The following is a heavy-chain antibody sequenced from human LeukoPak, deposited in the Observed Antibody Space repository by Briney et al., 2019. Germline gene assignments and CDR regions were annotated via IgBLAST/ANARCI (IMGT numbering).Heavy chain of an antibody. CDR1: GFTFSSYA. J-gene: IGHJ4*02. Sequence: GGSLRLSCAASGFTFSSYAMSWVRQAPGRGLEWVSAISGSGGSTYYADSVKGRFTISRDNSKNTLYLQMNSLRAEDTGVYYCAKYAVRETFFGDYWGQGTLVAVSS. D-gene: IGHD3-3*01. CDR2: ISGSGGST. V-gene: IGHV3-23*01. CDR3: AKYAVRETFFGDY.